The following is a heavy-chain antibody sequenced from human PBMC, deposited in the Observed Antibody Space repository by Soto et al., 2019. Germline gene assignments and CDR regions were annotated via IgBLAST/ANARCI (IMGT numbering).Heavy chain of an antibody. Sequence: SETLSLASTVSGGSISSGGYYWSWIRQHPGKGLEWIGYIYYSGSTYYNPSLKSRVTISVDTSKNQFSLKLSSVTAADTAVYYCARSSSGVRGVTEFDYWGQGTLVAVSS. CDR1: GGSISSGGYY. CDR3: ARSSSGVRGVTEFDY. CDR2: IYYSGST. D-gene: IGHD3-10*01. J-gene: IGHJ4*02. V-gene: IGHV4-31*03.